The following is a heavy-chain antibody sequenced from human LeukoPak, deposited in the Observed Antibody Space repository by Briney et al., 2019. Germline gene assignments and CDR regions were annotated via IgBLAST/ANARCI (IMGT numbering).Heavy chain of an antibody. CDR2: TSGTEDST. CDR1: GATLHSFA. D-gene: IGHD6-19*01. J-gene: IGHJ4*02. Sequence: GGSLRLSCAASGATLHSFAMSWIRQAPGKGLEWLAVTSGTEDSTHYADSVRDRFIISTDSSKKSLYLQMNSLRAEDTAVYYCTKDLMTGFSSGWYFGYWGLGTLVTVSS. CDR3: TKDLMTGFSSGWYFGY. V-gene: IGHV3-23*01.